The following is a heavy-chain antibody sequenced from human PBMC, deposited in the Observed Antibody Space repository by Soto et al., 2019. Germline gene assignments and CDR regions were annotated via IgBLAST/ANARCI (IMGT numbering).Heavy chain of an antibody. Sequence: SETLSLTCTVSGAPISAFYWSWIRQSPGAGLEWIGHIYYTGSTNYNSSLTSRVTISLDTSKNQFSLTLSSVTAADTAVCYCESSRDGYTGVWFDPWGQGTMVTVYS. CDR1: GAPISAFY. CDR3: ESSRDGYTGVWFDP. V-gene: IGHV4-59*01. J-gene: IGHJ5*02. D-gene: IGHD5-12*01. CDR2: IYYTGST.